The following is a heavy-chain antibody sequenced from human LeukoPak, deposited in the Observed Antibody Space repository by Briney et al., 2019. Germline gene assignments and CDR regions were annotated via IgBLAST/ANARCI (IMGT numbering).Heavy chain of an antibody. Sequence: GGSLRLSCAASGFTFSSYSMNWVRQAPGKGLEWVSRISSDGSSTSYADSVKGRFTISRDNAENTLYLQMNSLRAEDTAVYYCASLGYDFWSGYNYGMDVWGQGTTVTVSS. CDR2: ISSDGSST. D-gene: IGHD3-3*01. CDR1: GFTFSSYS. J-gene: IGHJ6*02. V-gene: IGHV3-74*01. CDR3: ASLGYDFWSGYNYGMDV.